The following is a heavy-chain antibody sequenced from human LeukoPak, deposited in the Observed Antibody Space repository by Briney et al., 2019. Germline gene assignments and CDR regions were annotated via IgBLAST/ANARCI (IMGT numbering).Heavy chain of an antibody. V-gene: IGHV3-66*02. CDR3: ESGGSYLDDAFDI. Sequence: GGSLGLSCAASGFTVRSNYMTWVRQAPGKGLEWVSVIYSGGNTYYADSVKGRFTISRDKSKHTLYLQMNSLRAADTDVYYCESGGSYLDDAFDIWGQGTMVTVSS. CDR2: IYSGGNT. J-gene: IGHJ3*02. CDR1: GFTVRSNY. D-gene: IGHD1-26*01.